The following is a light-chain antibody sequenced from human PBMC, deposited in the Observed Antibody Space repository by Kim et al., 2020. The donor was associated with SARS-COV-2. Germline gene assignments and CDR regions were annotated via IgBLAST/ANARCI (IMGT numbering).Light chain of an antibody. CDR2: GKN. CDR3: NSRDSNDNVA. V-gene: IGLV3-19*01. J-gene: IGLJ2*01. CDR1: SLRSYY. Sequence: SSELTQDPAVSVALGQTVRITCQGDSLRSYYATWYQQKPGQAPILVIYGKNNRPSGNPDRFSGSSSGNTASLTITGTQAGDEADYYCNSRDSNDNVAFGG.